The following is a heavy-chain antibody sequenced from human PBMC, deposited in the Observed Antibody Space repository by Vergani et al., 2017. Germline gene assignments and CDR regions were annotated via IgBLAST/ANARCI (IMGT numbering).Heavy chain of an antibody. CDR3: ARGPRAWFGEGVDY. D-gene: IGHD3-10*01. J-gene: IGHJ4*02. CDR2: INHSGST. Sequence: QVQLQQWGAGLLKPSETLSLTCTVSGGSISSYYWSWIRQPPGKGLEWIGEINHSGSTNYNPSLKSRVTISVDTSKNQFSLKLSSVTAADTAVYYCARGPRAWFGEGVDYWGQGTLVTVSS. V-gene: IGHV4-34*01. CDR1: GGSISSYY.